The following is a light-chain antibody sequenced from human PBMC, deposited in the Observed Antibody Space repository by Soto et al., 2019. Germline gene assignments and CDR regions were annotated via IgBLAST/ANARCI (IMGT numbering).Light chain of an antibody. J-gene: IGLJ2*01. CDR1: SSDVGGYNY. CDR2: EVS. V-gene: IGLV2-8*01. CDR3: TSYAGSNNFVV. Sequence: QSALPQPASVSGSPGQSVTISCTGTSSDVGGYNYVSWYQQHPGKAPKLMIYEVSKRPSGVPDRFSGSKSGNTASLTVSGLQAEDEADYYCTSYAGSNNFVVFGGGTKVTVL.